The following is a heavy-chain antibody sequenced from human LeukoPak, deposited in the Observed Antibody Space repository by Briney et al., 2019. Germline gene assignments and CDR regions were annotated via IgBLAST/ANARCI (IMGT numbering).Heavy chain of an antibody. V-gene: IGHV4-59*01. CDR1: GGSISSYY. CDR2: IYYSGST. Sequence: SETLSLTCTVSGGSISSYYWSWIRQPPGKGLEWIGYIYYSGSTNYNLSLKSRVTISVDTSKNQFSLKLSSVTAADTAVYYCARDANSGSYHDAFDIWGQGTMVTVSS. CDR3: ARDANSGSYHDAFDI. D-gene: IGHD1-26*01. J-gene: IGHJ3*02.